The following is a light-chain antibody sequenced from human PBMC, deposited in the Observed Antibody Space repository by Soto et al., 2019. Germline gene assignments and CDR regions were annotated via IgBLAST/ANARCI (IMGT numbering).Light chain of an antibody. CDR1: SSDAGGYNY. CDR3: SSYVGTNSYV. CDR2: EVY. V-gene: IGLV2-8*01. J-gene: IGLJ1*01. Sequence: QSVLTQPPSASGSPGQSVTISCTGTSSDAGGYNYVSWYQQHPGKAPKLIIYEVYKRPSGVPDRFSGAKSGNTAALTVSGLQAEDEADYYCSSYVGTNSYVFGTGTKVTV.